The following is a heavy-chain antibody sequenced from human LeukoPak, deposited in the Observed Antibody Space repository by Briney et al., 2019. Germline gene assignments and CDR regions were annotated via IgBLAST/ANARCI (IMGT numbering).Heavy chain of an antibody. CDR3: ARLRTVAAAGIIWFDP. D-gene: IGHD6-13*01. J-gene: IGHJ5*02. CDR2: IYYSGST. CDR1: GGSISSSSYY. V-gene: IGHV4-39*01. Sequence: SETLSLTCTVSGGSISSSSYYWGWIRQPPGKGLEWIGSIYYSGSTYYNPSLKSRVTISVDTSKNQFSLKPSSVTAADTAVYYCARLRTVAAAGIIWFDPWGQGTLVTVSS.